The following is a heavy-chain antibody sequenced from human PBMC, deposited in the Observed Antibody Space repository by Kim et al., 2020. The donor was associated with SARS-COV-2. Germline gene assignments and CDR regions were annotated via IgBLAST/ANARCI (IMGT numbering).Heavy chain of an antibody. CDR3: ARGDGSGSPYGMDV. V-gene: IGHV4-30-2*01. Sequence: NPPLKGRVTISVDRSKNQFSLELGSVTAADTAVYYWARGDGSGSPYGMDVWGQGTTVTVSS. D-gene: IGHD3-10*01. J-gene: IGHJ6*02.